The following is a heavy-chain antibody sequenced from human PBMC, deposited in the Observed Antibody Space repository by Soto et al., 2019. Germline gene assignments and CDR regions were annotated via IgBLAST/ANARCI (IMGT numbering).Heavy chain of an antibody. CDR2: INHSGST. Sequence: SETLSLTCAVYGGSFSGYYWSWIRQPPGKGLEWIGEINHSGSTNYNPSLKSRVTISVDTSKNQFSLKLSSVTAADTAVYYCAGAMGNFWSGYYLVWFDPWGQGTLVTVSS. J-gene: IGHJ5*02. CDR1: GGSFSGYY. V-gene: IGHV4-34*01. D-gene: IGHD3-3*01. CDR3: AGAMGNFWSGYYLVWFDP.